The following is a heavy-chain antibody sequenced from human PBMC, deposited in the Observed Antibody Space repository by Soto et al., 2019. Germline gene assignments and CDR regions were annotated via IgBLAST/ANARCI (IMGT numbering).Heavy chain of an antibody. CDR2: INPSSGAT. J-gene: IGHJ6*02. Sequence: QEQLVQSGAEVKEPGASLKVSCKASGDTFTSNYIHWVRQAPGQGLEWMGRINPSSGATLYAQKFEGRLTLATDTSTIPVYSELNSLKHDASAVYYCASRVLCDMDVWGQGTTVTVSS. V-gene: IGHV1-46*01. D-gene: IGHD2-21*01. CDR3: ASRVLCDMDV. CDR1: GDTFTSNY.